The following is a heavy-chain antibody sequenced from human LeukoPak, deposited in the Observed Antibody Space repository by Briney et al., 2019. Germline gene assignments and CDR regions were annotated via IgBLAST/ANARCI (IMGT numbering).Heavy chain of an antibody. V-gene: IGHV3-33*06. CDR3: AKDLYCSAGSCYSSGY. Sequence: GGSLRLSCAASGFTFSSYSMNWVRQAPGKGLEWVAVIWYDGNNKYYADSVKGRFTISRDNSRNTLYLQMNSLRAEDTAIYYCAKDLYCSAGSCYSSGYWGQGTLVTVSS. CDR2: IWYDGNNK. CDR1: GFTFSSYS. J-gene: IGHJ4*02. D-gene: IGHD2-15*01.